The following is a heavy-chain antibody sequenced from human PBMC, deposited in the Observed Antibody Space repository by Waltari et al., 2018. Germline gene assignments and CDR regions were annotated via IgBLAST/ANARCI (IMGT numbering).Heavy chain of an antibody. CDR1: VFTFSTLG. CDR2: IVSSGDVT. CDR3: TSRRSYHFYK. V-gene: IGHV3-23*01. J-gene: IGHJ4*02. D-gene: IGHD3-10*01. Sequence: EVQLLESGVGFVQPGGSVRLSCAASVFTFSTLGMSWARQAPGKGLEWVSTIVSSGDVTFYADSLKGRFTISRDNSRNMLYLHLNSLRADDTAVYFCTSRRSYHFYKWGQGTLVTVSP.